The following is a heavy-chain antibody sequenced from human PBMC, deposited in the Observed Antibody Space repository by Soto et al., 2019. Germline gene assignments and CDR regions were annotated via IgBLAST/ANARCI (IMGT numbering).Heavy chain of an antibody. CDR1: GFTFSSYA. CDR2: ISGSGGST. CDR3: AKDHAKYGDYTDAFDI. Sequence: EVQLLESGGGLVQPGGSLRLSCAASGFTFSSYAMSWVRQAPGKGLEWVSAISGSGGSTYYADSVKGRFTISRDNPKNTLYLQMNSLRAEDTAVYYCAKDHAKYGDYTDAFDIWGQGTMVTVSS. V-gene: IGHV3-23*01. J-gene: IGHJ3*02. D-gene: IGHD4-17*01.